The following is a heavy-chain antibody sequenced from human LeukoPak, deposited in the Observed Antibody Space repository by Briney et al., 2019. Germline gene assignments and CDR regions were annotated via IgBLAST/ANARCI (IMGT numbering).Heavy chain of an antibody. Sequence: QPGGSLRLSCGASSFTFSSYVMSWVRQAPGKGLEWVSTVSTTGGSTYYADSVKGRFTISRDNSKNTLYLQMNSLRAEDTAVYYCAKDRFGCSSTSCYSLDYWGQGTLVTVSS. V-gene: IGHV3-23*01. CDR1: SFTFSSYV. CDR2: VSTTGGST. J-gene: IGHJ4*02. D-gene: IGHD2-2*01. CDR3: AKDRFGCSSTSCYSLDY.